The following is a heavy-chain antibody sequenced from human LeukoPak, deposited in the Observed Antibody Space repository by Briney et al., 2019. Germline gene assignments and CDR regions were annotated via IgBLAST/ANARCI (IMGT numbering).Heavy chain of an antibody. J-gene: IGHJ4*02. CDR2: IYYSGST. Sequence: SETLSLTCTVSGDSTSNYYWSWIRQSPGKGLEWIGYIYYSGSTNYNPSLKSRVTISVDTSKNQFSLKLSSVTAADTAAYCCARETCSGGSCFQFDFWGQGTLVTVSS. CDR1: GDSTSNYY. D-gene: IGHD2-15*01. V-gene: IGHV4-59*01. CDR3: ARETCSGGSCFQFDF.